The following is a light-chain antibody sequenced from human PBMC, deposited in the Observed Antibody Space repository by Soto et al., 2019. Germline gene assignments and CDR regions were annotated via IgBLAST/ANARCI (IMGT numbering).Light chain of an antibody. CDR2: EVN. CDR1: SNDVGGYNY. Sequence: QSVLTQPPSASGSPGQSVTISCTGSSNDVGGYNYVSWYQQHPGKAPKLMIYEVNKRPSGVPDRFSGSKSGNTASLTVSGLQADDEADYYCQSFDKYLSAVVFGGGTKVTVL. J-gene: IGLJ2*01. CDR3: QSFDKYLSAVV. V-gene: IGLV2-8*01.